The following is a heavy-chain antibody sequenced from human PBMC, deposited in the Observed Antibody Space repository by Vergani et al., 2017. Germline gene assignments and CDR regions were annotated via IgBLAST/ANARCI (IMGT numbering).Heavy chain of an antibody. CDR2: IVVGSGNT. CDR3: AAAFEEQLWPQTGDY. Sequence: QMQLVQSGPEVKKPGTSVKVSCKASGFTFTSSAVQWVRQARGQRLEWIGWIVVGSGNTNYAQKFQERVTITRDMSTSTAYMELSNLRSEDTSVYYCAAAFEEQLWPQTGDYWGQGTLVTVSS. J-gene: IGHJ4*02. CDR1: GFTFTSSA. D-gene: IGHD5-18*01. V-gene: IGHV1-58*01.